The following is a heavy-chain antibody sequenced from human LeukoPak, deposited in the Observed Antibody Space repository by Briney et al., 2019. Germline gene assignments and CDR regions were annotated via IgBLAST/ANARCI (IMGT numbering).Heavy chain of an antibody. V-gene: IGHV3-15*01. CDR2: IRTKSEGATT. J-gene: IGHJ5*02. CDR3: VKRWFDP. CDR1: GFTVSDFW. Sequence: GGSLRLSCAASGFTVSDFWMIWVRQAPGRGLEWVGHIRTKSEGATTQYAAPVKGRFTVSRDDSKNTVYLQMDSLQNDDTAVYYCVKRWFDPWGQGALVTVSS.